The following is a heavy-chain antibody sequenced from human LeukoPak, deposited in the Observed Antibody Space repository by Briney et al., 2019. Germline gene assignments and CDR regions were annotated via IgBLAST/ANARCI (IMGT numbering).Heavy chain of an antibody. J-gene: IGHJ4*02. CDR2: IYSGGST. CDR3: ARDSGYDLRPTLDY. D-gene: IGHD5-12*01. V-gene: IGHV3-53*01. Sequence: GGSLRLSCAASGFTVSRNYMSWVRQAPGKGLEWVSVIYSGGSTYYGDSVKGRSTISRDNSKNTLYLQMNSLRAEDTAVYYCARDSGYDLRPTLDYWGQGTLVTVSS. CDR1: GFTVSRNY.